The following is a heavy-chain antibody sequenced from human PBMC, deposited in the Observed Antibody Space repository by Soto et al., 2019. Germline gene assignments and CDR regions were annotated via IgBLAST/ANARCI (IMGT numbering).Heavy chain of an antibody. CDR1: GFTFSDYW. CDR3: ARDGVASGLYFDH. D-gene: IGHD3-10*01. J-gene: IGHJ4*02. V-gene: IGHV3-7*05. Sequence: PGGSLRLSCAASGFTFSDYWMNWVRQAPGKGLEWVASIKYDGAEKTYVDSVKGRFTISRDNPKNSVYLQMASLRAEDTAVYYCARDGVASGLYFDHWGQGTPVTVSS. CDR2: IKYDGAEK.